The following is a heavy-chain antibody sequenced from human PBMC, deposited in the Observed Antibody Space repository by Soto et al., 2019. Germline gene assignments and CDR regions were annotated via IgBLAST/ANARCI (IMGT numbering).Heavy chain of an antibody. CDR3: ASSGFWSGKYYFDY. CDR2: IHKSGST. CDR1: GDSISSGGYY. J-gene: IGHJ4*02. D-gene: IGHD3-3*01. V-gene: IGHV4-31*03. Sequence: SETLSLTCTVSGDSISSGGYYWNWIRQHPGKGLEWIGYIHKSGSTYYNPSLKSRFIVSVDTSKNQFSLKLSSVTAADTAVYFCASSGFWSGKYYFDYWGQGTLVTVSS.